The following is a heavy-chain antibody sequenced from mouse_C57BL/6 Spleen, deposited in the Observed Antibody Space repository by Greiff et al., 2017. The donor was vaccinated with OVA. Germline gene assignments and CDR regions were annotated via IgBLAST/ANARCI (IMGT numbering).Heavy chain of an antibody. D-gene: IGHD2-1*01. Sequence: QVQLKQSGAELVRPGTSVKVSCKASGYAFTNYLLEWVKQRPGQGLEWIGVINPGSGGTNYNEKFKGKATLTADKSSSTAYMQLSSLTSEDSAVYFCARDYGNYLYFDYWGQGTTLTVSS. J-gene: IGHJ2*01. CDR2: INPGSGGT. CDR3: ARDYGNYLYFDY. V-gene: IGHV1-54*01. CDR1: GYAFTNYL.